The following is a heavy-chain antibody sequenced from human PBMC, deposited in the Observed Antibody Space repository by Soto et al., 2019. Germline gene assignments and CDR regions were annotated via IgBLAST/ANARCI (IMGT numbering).Heavy chain of an antibody. D-gene: IGHD4-17*01. CDR3: ARDDESAHDYGDSGDAFDI. CDR1: GFTFSSYS. J-gene: IGHJ3*02. CDR2: ISSSSSTI. Sequence: PGGSLRLSCAASGFTFSSYSMNWVRQAPGKGLEWVSYISSSSSTIYYADSVKGRFTISRDNAKNSLYLQMNSLRDEDTAVYYCARDDESAHDYGDSGDAFDIWGQGTMVTVSS. V-gene: IGHV3-48*02.